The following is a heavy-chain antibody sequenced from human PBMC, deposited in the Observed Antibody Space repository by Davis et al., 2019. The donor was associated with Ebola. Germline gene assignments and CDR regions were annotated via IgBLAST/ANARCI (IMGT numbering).Heavy chain of an antibody. D-gene: IGHD1-7*01. Sequence: AASVKVSCKASGYTFTGYYMHWVRQATGQRLEWMGWINAGNGNTKYSQKFQGRVTITRDTSASTAYMELSSLRSEDTAVYYCARGKTGTTGWFDPWGQGTLVTVSS. CDR1: GYTFTGYY. V-gene: IGHV1-3*01. CDR2: INAGNGNT. J-gene: IGHJ5*02. CDR3: ARGKTGTTGWFDP.